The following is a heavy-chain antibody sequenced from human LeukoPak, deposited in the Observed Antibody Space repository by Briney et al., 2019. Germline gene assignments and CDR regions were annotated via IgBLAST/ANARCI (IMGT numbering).Heavy chain of an antibody. CDR1: GGSFSGYY. D-gene: IGHD6-19*01. CDR2: INHSGST. V-gene: IGHV4-34*01. J-gene: IGHJ4*02. Sequence: SETLSLTCAVYGGSFSGYYWSWIRQPPGKGLEWIGEINHSGSTNYNPSLKSRVTISVDTSKNQFSLKLSSVTAADTAVYYCARTLSGPAVAGYFDYWGQGTLVTVSS. CDR3: ARTLSGPAVAGYFDY.